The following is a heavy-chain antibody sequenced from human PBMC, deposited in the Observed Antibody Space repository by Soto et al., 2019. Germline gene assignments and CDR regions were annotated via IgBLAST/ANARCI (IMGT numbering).Heavy chain of an antibody. V-gene: IGHV3-48*03. CDR3: ARDESSTSRGMDV. CDR1: GFTFRTYE. J-gene: IGHJ6*02. CDR2: ISSGGTSI. Sequence: GGSLRLSCAGSGFTFRTYEMNWARQAPGQGPEWVSYISSGGTSIYYADSVKGRFTISRDNAKNSLYLQMSSLRAEDTAVYYCARDESSTSRGMDVWGQGTTVTVSS. D-gene: IGHD6-13*01.